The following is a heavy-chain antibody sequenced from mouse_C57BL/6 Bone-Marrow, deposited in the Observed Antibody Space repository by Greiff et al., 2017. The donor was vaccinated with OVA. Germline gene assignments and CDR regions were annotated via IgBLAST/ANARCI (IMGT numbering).Heavy chain of an antibody. Sequence: QVQLQQPGTELVKPGASVKLSCKASGYTFTSYWMHWVKQRPGQGLEWIGNINPSNGGTNYNEKFKSKATLTVDKSSSTAYMQLSSLTSEDSAVYYCARKGVYGSSSYWYFDVWGTGTTVTVSS. CDR3: ARKGVYGSSSYWYFDV. V-gene: IGHV1-53*01. D-gene: IGHD1-1*01. CDR1: GYTFTSYW. CDR2: INPSNGGT. J-gene: IGHJ1*03.